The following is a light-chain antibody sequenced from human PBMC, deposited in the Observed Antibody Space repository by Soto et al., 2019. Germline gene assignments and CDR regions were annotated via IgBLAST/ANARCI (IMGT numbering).Light chain of an antibody. CDR2: KIS. J-gene: IGKJ2*01. V-gene: IGKV2-24*01. CDR3: MQATQIGYT. CDR1: QSLLHSDGNTY. Sequence: DIVLTQTALSSPVTLGQPASISCRSSQSLLHSDGNTYFSWLQQRPGQPPRLLIYKISKRFSGVPDRFSWSAAVTDFTLKISRVEAEDVGLYYCMQATQIGYTFGQGTKREIK.